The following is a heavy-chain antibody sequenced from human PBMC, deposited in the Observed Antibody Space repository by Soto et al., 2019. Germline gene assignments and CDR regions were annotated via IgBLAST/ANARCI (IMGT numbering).Heavy chain of an antibody. CDR1: GFTFSSYG. J-gene: IGHJ6*02. Sequence: QVQLVESGGGVVQPGRSLRLSCAASGFTFSSYGMHWVRQAPGKGLEWVAVIWYDGSNKYYADSVKGRFTISRDNSKNTLYLQMNSLRAEDTAMYYCARSVVAGYYYYGMDVWGQGTTVTVSS. CDR3: ARSVVAGYYYYGMDV. V-gene: IGHV3-33*01. CDR2: IWYDGSNK. D-gene: IGHD6-19*01.